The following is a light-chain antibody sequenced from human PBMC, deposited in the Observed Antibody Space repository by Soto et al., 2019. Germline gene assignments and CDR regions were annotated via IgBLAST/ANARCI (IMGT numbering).Light chain of an antibody. V-gene: IGLV2-11*01. CDR1: SSDVGDYNY. J-gene: IGLJ3*02. CDR2: DVS. Sequence: QSALTQPRSVSGSPGQSVTISCTGTSSDVGDYNYVSWYQQHPGKAPKLMIYDVSDRPSGVPDRFSGSKSGNTASLTISGLQAEDEADYYCSSYAGSYTWVFGGGTKLTVL. CDR3: SSYAGSYTWV.